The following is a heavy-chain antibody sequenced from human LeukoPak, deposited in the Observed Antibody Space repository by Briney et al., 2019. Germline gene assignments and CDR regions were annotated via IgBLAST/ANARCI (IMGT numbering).Heavy chain of an antibody. CDR3: AREGNQQPPDY. D-gene: IGHD6-13*01. V-gene: IGHV3-30*03. J-gene: IGHJ4*02. Sequence: GGSLRLSCAASGFTFSSYSMNWVRQAPGKGLEWVAVISYDGSNKYYADSVKGRFTISRDNSKNTLYLQMNSLRAEDTAVYYCAREGNQQPPDYWGQGTLVTVSS. CDR2: ISYDGSNK. CDR1: GFTFSSYS.